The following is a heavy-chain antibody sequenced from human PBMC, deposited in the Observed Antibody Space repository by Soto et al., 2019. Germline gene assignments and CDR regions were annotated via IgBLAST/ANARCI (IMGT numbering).Heavy chain of an antibody. CDR1: GGSISSGDYY. CDR3: ARGRYYDSSGYYGY. Sequence: SEILSLTCTVSGGSISSGDYYWSWIRQPPGKGLEWIGYIYYSGSTYYNPSLKSRVTISVDTSKNQFSLKLSSVAAADTAVYYCARGRYYDSSGYYGYWGQGTLVTVSS. V-gene: IGHV4-30-4*01. D-gene: IGHD3-22*01. CDR2: IYYSGST. J-gene: IGHJ4*02.